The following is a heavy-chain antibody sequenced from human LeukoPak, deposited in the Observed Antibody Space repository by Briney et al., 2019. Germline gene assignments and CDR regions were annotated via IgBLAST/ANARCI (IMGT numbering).Heavy chain of an antibody. Sequence: GASVKVSCKASGYTFTSYYMNWVRQAPGQGLEWMGIINPSGGSTSYAQKFQGRVTITRDTSISTAYMELSSLKSEDTAVYYCARHLLTTFDYWGQGSLVTVSS. V-gene: IGHV1-46*01. CDR2: INPSGGST. CDR1: GYTFTSYY. CDR3: ARHLLTTFDY. D-gene: IGHD4/OR15-4a*01. J-gene: IGHJ4*02.